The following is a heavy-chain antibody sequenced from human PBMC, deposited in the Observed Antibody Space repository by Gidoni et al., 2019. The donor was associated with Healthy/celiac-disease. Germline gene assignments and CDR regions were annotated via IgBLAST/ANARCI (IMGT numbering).Heavy chain of an antibody. J-gene: IGHJ4*02. D-gene: IGHD6-13*01. CDR3: ARAAGGNPGDY. V-gene: IGHV4-31*03. Sequence: QVHLQESGTGLVKPSQSLSLTCTVSGVSISSGGYYWSWIRQHPGKGLEWIGYIYYSGSTYYNPSLKSRVTISVDTSKNQFSLKLSSVTAAETAVYYCARAAGGNPGDYWGQGTLVTVSS. CDR2: IYYSGST. CDR1: GVSISSGGYY.